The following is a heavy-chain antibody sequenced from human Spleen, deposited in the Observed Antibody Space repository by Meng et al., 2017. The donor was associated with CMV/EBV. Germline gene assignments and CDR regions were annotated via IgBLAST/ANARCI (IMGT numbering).Heavy chain of an antibody. J-gene: IGHJ4*02. D-gene: IGHD6-13*01. CDR3: ARGRQQLDY. V-gene: IGHV3-13*01. Sequence: GGSLRLSCAACGFTFSSYDMHWVRQATGKGLEWVSAIGTAGDTYYADSVKGRFTISRDNPKNTLHLQVNSLRAEDTAVYYCARGRQQLDYWGQGTLVTVSS. CDR2: IGTAGDT. CDR1: GFTFSSYD.